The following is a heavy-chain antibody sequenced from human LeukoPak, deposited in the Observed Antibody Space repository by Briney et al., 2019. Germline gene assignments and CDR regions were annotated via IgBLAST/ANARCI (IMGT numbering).Heavy chain of an antibody. CDR1: GGSIRSGDYY. D-gene: IGHD3-22*01. CDR2: IYYSGST. V-gene: IGHV4-30-4*01. CDR3: ARAYGYYYDSSGTEFDY. Sequence: SETLSLTCTVSGGSIRSGDYYWSWIRQPPGKGLEWIGYIYYSGSTYYNPSLKSRVTISVDTSKNQFSLKLSSVTAADTAVYYCARAYGYYYDSSGTEFDYWGQGTLVTVSS. J-gene: IGHJ4*02.